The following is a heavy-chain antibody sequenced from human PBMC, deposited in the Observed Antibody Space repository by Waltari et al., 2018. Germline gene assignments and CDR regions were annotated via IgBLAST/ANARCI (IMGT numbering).Heavy chain of an antibody. CDR1: GYTFTGYY. Sequence: QVQLVQSGAEVKKPGASVKVSCKASGYTFTGYYMHWVRQAPGQGLEWMGRINPNSGGTNYAQKFQGRVTMTRDTSISTAYMELSRLRSDDTAVYYCARDEVIAARRARGYRVDYWGQGTLVTVSS. V-gene: IGHV1-2*06. J-gene: IGHJ4*02. CDR2: INPNSGGT. CDR3: ARDEVIAARRARGYRVDY. D-gene: IGHD6-6*01.